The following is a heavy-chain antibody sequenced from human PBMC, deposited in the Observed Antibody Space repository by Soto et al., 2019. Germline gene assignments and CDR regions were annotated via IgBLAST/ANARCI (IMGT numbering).Heavy chain of an antibody. CDR3: ARDRVAGIWGDAFDI. J-gene: IGHJ3*02. Sequence: QVQLVQSGAEVKKPGASVKVSCKTSGYTFTNHGINWVRQAPGQGLEWMGWINPYNANVNYAQKLQGRVTMTTDTSTSTAYMYLRSLTSGATAVYYCARDRVAGIWGDAFDIWGQGTMVTVSS. CDR1: GYTFTNHG. CDR2: INPYNANV. V-gene: IGHV1-18*04. D-gene: IGHD3-16*01.